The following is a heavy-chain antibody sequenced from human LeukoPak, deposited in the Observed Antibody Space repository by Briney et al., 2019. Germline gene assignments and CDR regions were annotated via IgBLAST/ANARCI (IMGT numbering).Heavy chain of an antibody. Sequence: GASVTVSCKTSGFPFNGYYIHWVRQAPGQGLEWMGWINPNSGGTNYAQKFQGRVTMTRDTSISTAYMELSRLRFDDTAVYYCASTMRPSGFPAFDPWGQGTLVTVSS. D-gene: IGHD5-12*01. CDR2: INPNSGGT. CDR1: GFPFNGYY. J-gene: IGHJ5*02. V-gene: IGHV1-2*02. CDR3: ASTMRPSGFPAFDP.